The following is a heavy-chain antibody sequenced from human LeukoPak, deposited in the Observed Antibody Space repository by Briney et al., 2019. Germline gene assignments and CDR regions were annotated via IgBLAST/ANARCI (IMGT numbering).Heavy chain of an antibody. V-gene: IGHV4-39*07. Sequence: PSETLSLTCTVSGGSISSSSYYWGWIRQPPGKGLEWIGSIYYSGSTYYNPSLKSRVTISVDTSKNQSSLKLSSVTAADTAVYYCARGFHPYGDNDAFDIWGQGTMVTVSS. J-gene: IGHJ3*02. CDR2: IYYSGST. CDR1: GGSISSSSYY. D-gene: IGHD4-17*01. CDR3: ARGFHPYGDNDAFDI.